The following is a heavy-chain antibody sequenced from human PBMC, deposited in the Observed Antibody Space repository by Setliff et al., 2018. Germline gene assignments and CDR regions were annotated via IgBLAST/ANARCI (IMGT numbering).Heavy chain of an antibody. CDR1: GYTFTTYA. CDR3: ARASRFGTIRYRGDYYMDV. Sequence: ASVKVSCKASGYTFTTYAISWMRQAPGQGLEYMGWINTNTGHPSYAQGFTGRFVFSLDTSVSTAYLQSSSLKAEDTAVYYCARASRFGTIRYRGDYYMDVWGKGSTVTVSS. D-gene: IGHD3-10*01. V-gene: IGHV7-4-1*02. J-gene: IGHJ6*03. CDR2: INTNTGHP.